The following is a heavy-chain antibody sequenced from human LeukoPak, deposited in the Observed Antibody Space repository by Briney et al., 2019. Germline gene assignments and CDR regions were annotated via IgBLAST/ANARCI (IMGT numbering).Heavy chain of an antibody. CDR1: GFTFSSYG. V-gene: IGHV3-33*01. CDR2: IWYDANNK. D-gene: IGHD3-10*01. J-gene: IGHJ4*01. Sequence: GGSLRLSCAASGFTFSSYGMHWVRQAPGKGLEWVAVIWYDANNKYYADSVKGRFTISRDNSKNTLYLQMNSLRAEDTAVYYCARDFYVGSKTYYIGYWGHGTLVTVSS. CDR3: ARDFYVGSKTYYIGY.